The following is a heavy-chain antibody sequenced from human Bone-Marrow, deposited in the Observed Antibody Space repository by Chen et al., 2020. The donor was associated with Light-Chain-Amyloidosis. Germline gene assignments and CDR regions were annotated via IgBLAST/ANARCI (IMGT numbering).Heavy chain of an antibody. D-gene: IGHD2-2*01. CDR3: ARGLHCSNTNCYLEFYYNAMDV. CDR2: ISPNSDST. CDR1: GYTFTGYH. V-gene: IGHV1-2*02. J-gene: IGHJ6*02. Sequence: QVQLVQSGAEVKKPGASVKVSCEASGYTFTGYHMHWVRQAPGQGLAWMGWISPNSDSTIYAQKFQGRVTMTRDTSISTVYMELSRLRSDDTAVYYCARGLHCSNTNCYLEFYYNAMDVWGQGTTVTVSS.